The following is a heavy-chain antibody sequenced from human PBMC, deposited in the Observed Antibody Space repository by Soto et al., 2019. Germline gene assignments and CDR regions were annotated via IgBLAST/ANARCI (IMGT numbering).Heavy chain of an antibody. D-gene: IGHD3-22*01. Sequence: GGSLRLSCAASGFTFSSYSMNWVRQAPGKGLEWVSSISSSSSYIYYADSVKGRFTISRDNAKNSLYLQMNSLRAEDTAVYYCARDSGSMIVVVNNFDYCGQGPLVTVYS. J-gene: IGHJ4*02. CDR1: GFTFSSYS. CDR2: ISSSSSYI. V-gene: IGHV3-21*01. CDR3: ARDSGSMIVVVNNFDY.